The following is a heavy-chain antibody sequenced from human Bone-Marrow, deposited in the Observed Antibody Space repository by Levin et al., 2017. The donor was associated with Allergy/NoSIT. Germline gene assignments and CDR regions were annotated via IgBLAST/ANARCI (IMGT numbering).Heavy chain of an antibody. J-gene: IGHJ4*02. CDR2: ISFDGRTK. D-gene: IGHD4-23*01. CDR3: ARDYRRAVVTPIDF. Sequence: GGSLRLSCAASGFTFSDYGIHWVRQAPGKGLEWVAVISFDGRTKFYGDSVKGRFIISRDNSKNMVYMQMDSLTTEDTAVYFCARDYRRAVVTPIDFWGQGTLVSVSS. CDR1: GFTFSDYG. V-gene: IGHV3-30*03.